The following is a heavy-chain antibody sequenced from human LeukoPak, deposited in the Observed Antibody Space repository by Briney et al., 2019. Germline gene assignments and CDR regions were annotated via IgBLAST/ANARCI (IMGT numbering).Heavy chain of an antibody. CDR1: GGSISSYY. CDR2: IYYSGST. V-gene: IGHV4-59*01. J-gene: IGHJ4*02. CDR3: ARASKGGSGTYLGY. Sequence: SETLSLTCTVSGGSISSYYWSWIRQPPGKGLEWIGYIYYSGSTNYNPSLKSRVTISVDTSKNQFSLKLSSVTAADTAVYYCARASKGGSGTYLGYWGQGTLVTVSS. D-gene: IGHD3-10*01.